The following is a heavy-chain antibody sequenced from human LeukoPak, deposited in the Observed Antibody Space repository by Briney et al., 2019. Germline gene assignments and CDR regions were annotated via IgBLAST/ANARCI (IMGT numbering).Heavy chain of an antibody. V-gene: IGHV3-48*01. CDR3: ARALGSSGNYWSYYYYMDV. CDR1: GFTFSSYS. J-gene: IGHJ6*03. D-gene: IGHD3-22*01. CDR2: ISSGSSTI. Sequence: GGSQRLSCAASGFTFSSYSMNWVRRAPGRGLEWVSYISSGSSTIYYADSVKGRFTISRDNAKNSLYLQMNSLRAEDTAVYYCARALGSSGNYWSYYYYMDVWGKGTTVTVSS.